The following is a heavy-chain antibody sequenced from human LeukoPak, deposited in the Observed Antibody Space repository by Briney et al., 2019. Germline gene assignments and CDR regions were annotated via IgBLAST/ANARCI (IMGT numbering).Heavy chain of an antibody. Sequence: SSVKVSCQASGGTFSSCAISRVRQAPAQGLAWMGGIIPIFGTQNYAQKFQGRVTITADESTSTAYMELSSLRSEDTAVYYCAREMTDIVVVVAATESAWFDPWGQGTLVTVSS. V-gene: IGHV1-69*13. CDR2: IIPIFGTQ. D-gene: IGHD2-15*01. CDR3: AREMTDIVVVVAATESAWFDP. J-gene: IGHJ5*02. CDR1: GGTFSSCA.